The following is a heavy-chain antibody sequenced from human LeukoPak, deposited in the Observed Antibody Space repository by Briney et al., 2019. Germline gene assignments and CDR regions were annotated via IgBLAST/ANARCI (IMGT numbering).Heavy chain of an antibody. D-gene: IGHD2-21*02. Sequence: GGSLRLSCAASGFTFSSYGMHWVRQAPGKGLEWVAVTSYDGSNKYYADSVKGRFTISRDNSKNTLYLQMNSLRAEDTAVYYCATVVVTAIQDYWGQGTLVTVSS. CDR3: ATVVVTAIQDY. CDR2: TSYDGSNK. V-gene: IGHV3-30*03. J-gene: IGHJ4*02. CDR1: GFTFSSYG.